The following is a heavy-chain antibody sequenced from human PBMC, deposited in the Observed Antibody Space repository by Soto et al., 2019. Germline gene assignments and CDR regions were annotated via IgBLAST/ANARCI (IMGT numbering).Heavy chain of an antibody. CDR2: IHYRGST. V-gene: IGHV4-61*01. J-gene: IGHJ4*02. CDR3: AIWGHVSYYFDY. Sequence: SETLSLTCTVSGGSISSGSYYWNWIRQPPGKGLEWIGYIHYRGSTTYNPSLKSRVTISVDTSKNQFSLKVSSVTAADTAVYYCAIWGHVSYYFDYWGQGALVTVSS. CDR1: GGSISSGSYY. D-gene: IGHD2-8*01.